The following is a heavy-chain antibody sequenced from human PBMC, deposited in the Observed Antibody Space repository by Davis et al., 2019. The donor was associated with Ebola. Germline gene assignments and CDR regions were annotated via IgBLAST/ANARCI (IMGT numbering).Heavy chain of an antibody. CDR2: INHSGST. D-gene: IGHD1-26*01. CDR3: ARDRVGATKGRYYFDY. V-gene: IGHV4-34*01. CDR1: GGSFSGYY. Sequence: PSETLSLTCAVYGGSFSGYYWSWIRQPPGKGLEWIGEINHSGSTNYNPSLKSRVTISVDTSKNQFSLKLSSVTAADTAVYYCARDRVGATKGRYYFDYWGQGTLVTVSS. J-gene: IGHJ4*02.